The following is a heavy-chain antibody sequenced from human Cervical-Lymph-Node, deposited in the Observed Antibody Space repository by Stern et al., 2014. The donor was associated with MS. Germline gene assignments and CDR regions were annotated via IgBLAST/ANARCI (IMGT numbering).Heavy chain of an antibody. CDR2: INTYNGHT. CDR3: ARDDYSDYVFGGFDP. V-gene: IGHV1-18*01. Sequence: QVQLVQSGAEVKKPGASVQVSCKASGYTFTTYAINWVRQAPGQGLQWMGWINTYNGHTSYSQTFQGRFTMTTDTSTSTAYMELRSLRSDDTAVYFCARDDYSDYVFGGFDPWGQGTLVTVSA. J-gene: IGHJ5*02. CDR1: GYTFTTYA. D-gene: IGHD4-11*01.